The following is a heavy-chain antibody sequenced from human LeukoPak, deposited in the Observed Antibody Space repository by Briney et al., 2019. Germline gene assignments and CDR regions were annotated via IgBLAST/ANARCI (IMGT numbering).Heavy chain of an antibody. CDR2: IKPDGSEK. V-gene: IGHV3-7*01. CDR1: GFSFTSSW. Sequence: GGSLRLSCAASGFSFTSSWMDWVRQAPGKGLEWVANIKPDGSEKYSVDSVKGRFTISRDNAKNSLYLQMNSLKVEDTAVYYCAREGRGYKVAKFDYWGQGTLVTVSS. CDR3: AREGRGYKVAKFDY. J-gene: IGHJ4*02. D-gene: IGHD3-22*01.